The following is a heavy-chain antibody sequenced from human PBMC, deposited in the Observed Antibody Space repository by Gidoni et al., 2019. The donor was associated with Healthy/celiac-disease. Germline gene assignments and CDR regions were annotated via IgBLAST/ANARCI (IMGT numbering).Heavy chain of an antibody. CDR1: GGSISSYY. V-gene: IGHV4-59*01. Sequence: QVQLQESGPGLVKPSETLSLTCTVSGGSISSYYWSWIRQPPGKGLEWIGYIYYSGSTNYNPSLKSRVTISVDTSKNQFSLKLSSVTAADTAVYYCARESSGYSSGWGYYYYGMDVWGQGTTVTVSS. CDR3: ARESSGYSSGWGYYYYGMDV. D-gene: IGHD6-19*01. CDR2: IYYSGST. J-gene: IGHJ6*02.